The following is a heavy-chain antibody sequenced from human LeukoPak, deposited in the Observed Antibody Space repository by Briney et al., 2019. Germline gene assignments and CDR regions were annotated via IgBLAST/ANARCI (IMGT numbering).Heavy chain of an antibody. CDR3: AKGEYDYVWGSYRCPDY. CDR1: GFTFDDYA. J-gene: IGHJ4*02. D-gene: IGHD3-16*02. V-gene: IGHV3-43D*03. CDR2: ISWDGGST. Sequence: GGSLRLSCAASGFTFDDYAMHWVRQAPGKGLEWVSLISWDGGSTYYADSVKGRFTISRDNSKNSLYLQMNSLRAEDTALYYCAKGEYDYVWGSYRCPDYWGQGTLVTVSS.